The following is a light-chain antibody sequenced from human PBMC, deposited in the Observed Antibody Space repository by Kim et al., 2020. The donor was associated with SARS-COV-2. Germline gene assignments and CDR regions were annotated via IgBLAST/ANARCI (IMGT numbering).Light chain of an antibody. J-gene: IGLJ3*02. CDR3: WAWDSSLSAWV. V-gene: IGLV10-54*01. Sequence: QTPTHTCPGTSNDFDSEGATWLQQHQGHPPKLLSSRNNIRPAGFSERFSASRSGDTASLTITGLQPEGEAGYYCWAWDSSLSAWVFGGGTQLTVL. CDR2: RNN. CDR1: SNDFDSEG.